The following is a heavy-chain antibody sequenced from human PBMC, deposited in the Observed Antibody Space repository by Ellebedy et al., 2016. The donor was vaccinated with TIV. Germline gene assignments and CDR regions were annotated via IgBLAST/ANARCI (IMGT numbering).Heavy chain of an antibody. J-gene: IGHJ4*02. Sequence: MPSETLSLTCTVSGGSISSSSYYWGWIRQPPGKGLEWIGSIYYSGSTYYNPSLKSRVTISVDTSKNQFSLKLSSVTAADTAVYYCATGRYYYDSSGYYRDYWGQGTLVTVSS. V-gene: IGHV4-39*07. D-gene: IGHD3-22*01. CDR1: GGSISSSSYY. CDR2: IYYSGST. CDR3: ATGRYYYDSSGYYRDY.